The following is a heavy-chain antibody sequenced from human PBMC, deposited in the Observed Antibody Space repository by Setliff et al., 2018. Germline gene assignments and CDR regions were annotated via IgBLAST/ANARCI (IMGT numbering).Heavy chain of an antibody. V-gene: IGHV4-34*01. CDR3: ARAHTWSLPNDNSGYPGWFDP. Sequence: SETLSLTCAAYGGTFSDYYWTWIRQTPGKGLEWIGEINHRGSTNYNPSLKSRVTISIDTSKNHVSLKPSSVTAADTAVYYCARAHTWSLPNDNSGYPGWFDPWGQGTLVTVSS. J-gene: IGHJ5*02. CDR2: INHRGST. D-gene: IGHD3-22*01. CDR1: GGTFSDYY.